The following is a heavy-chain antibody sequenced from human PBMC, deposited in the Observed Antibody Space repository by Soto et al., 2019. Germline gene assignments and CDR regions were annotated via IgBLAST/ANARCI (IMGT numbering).Heavy chain of an antibody. CDR1: GFTFSASA. J-gene: IGHJ4*02. CDR3: AKQIYGGNS. V-gene: IGHV3-73*01. CDR2: IRSKANNYAT. Sequence: PGGSLRLSCATSGFTFSASAMHWVRQVSGKGLEWIARIRSKANNYATTYAPPVKGRFTISRDDSENTVYLQMNSLKTEDTAIYYCAKQIYGGNSWGQGTLVTVSS. D-gene: IGHD2-21*02.